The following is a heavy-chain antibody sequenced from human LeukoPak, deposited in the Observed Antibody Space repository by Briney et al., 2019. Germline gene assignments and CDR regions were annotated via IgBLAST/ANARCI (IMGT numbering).Heavy chain of an antibody. J-gene: IGHJ4*02. CDR3: VRGYYGSSFGY. D-gene: IGHD3-10*01. CDR2: ISPDGSST. V-gene: IGHV3-74*01. Sequence: GGSLRLSCAAFGFSFSTYAMSWVRQAPGKGLVWVSRISPDGSSTSYADSVKGRFTISRDNAKNTLDLQMNSLRAEDTAVYYCVRGYYGSSFGYWGQGTLVTVSS. CDR1: GFSFSTYA.